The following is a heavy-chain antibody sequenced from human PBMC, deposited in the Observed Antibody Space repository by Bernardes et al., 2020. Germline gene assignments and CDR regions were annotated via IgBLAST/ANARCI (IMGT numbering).Heavy chain of an antibody. D-gene: IGHD3-10*01. CDR3: ARDFGIRDY. CDR1: GFTFSTYW. V-gene: IGHV3-74*01. CDR2: INSDGRSP. Sequence: RGSLRLSCAASGFTFSTYWMHWVRQAPGKGLVWVSRINSDGRSPSYADSVKGRFTVSRDNAKNTLYLQMNSLRAEDTAMYYCARDFGIRDYWGQGTLVTVSS. J-gene: IGHJ4*02.